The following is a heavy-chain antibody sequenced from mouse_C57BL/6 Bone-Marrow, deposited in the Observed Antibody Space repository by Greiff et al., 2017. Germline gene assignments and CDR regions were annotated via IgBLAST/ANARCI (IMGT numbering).Heavy chain of an antibody. CDR3: ARCNSGFYSYYFDY. J-gene: IGHJ2*01. CDR1: GYAFSSYW. D-gene: IGHD2-1*01. CDR2: IYPGDGDT. Sequence: QVQLKESGAELVKPGASVKISCKASGYAFSSYWMNWVKQRPGKGLEWIGQIYPGDGDTNYNGKFKGKATLTADKSSSTAYMQLSSLTSEDSAVYFCARCNSGFYSYYFDYWGQGTTLTVSS. V-gene: IGHV1-80*01.